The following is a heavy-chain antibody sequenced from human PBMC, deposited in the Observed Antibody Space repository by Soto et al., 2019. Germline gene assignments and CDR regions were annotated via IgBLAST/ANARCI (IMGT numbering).Heavy chain of an antibody. CDR1: GGSISSGDYY. CDR3: ARGINTHTAMVTEVWFDP. D-gene: IGHD5-18*01. CDR2: IYYSGST. V-gene: IGHV4-30-4*01. Sequence: SETLSLTCTVSGGSISSGDYYWSWIRQPPGKGLEWIGYIYYSGSTYYNPSLKSRVTISVDTSKNQFSLKLSSVTAADTAVYYCARGINTHTAMVTEVWFDPWGQGTLVTVSS. J-gene: IGHJ5*02.